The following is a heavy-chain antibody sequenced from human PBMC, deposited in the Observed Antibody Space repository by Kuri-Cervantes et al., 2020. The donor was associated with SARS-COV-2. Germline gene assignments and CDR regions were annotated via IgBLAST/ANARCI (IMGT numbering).Heavy chain of an antibody. CDR1: GFTFSSYA. CDR3: ARMGEPYYMDV. J-gene: IGHJ6*03. D-gene: IGHD3-16*01. V-gene: IGHV3-23*01. CDR2: ISGSGGST. Sequence: GESLKISCAASGFTFSSYAMSWVRQAPGRGLEWVSAISGSGGSTYYADSVKGRFTISRDNSKNTLYPQMGSLRAEDMAVYYCARMGEPYYMDVWGKGTTVTVSS.